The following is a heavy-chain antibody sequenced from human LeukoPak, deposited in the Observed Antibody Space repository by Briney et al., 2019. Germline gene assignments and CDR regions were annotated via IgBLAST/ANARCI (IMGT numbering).Heavy chain of an antibody. D-gene: IGHD5-24*01. J-gene: IGHJ4*02. Sequence: PSETLSLTCSVSGGSISSSSSYWGWIRQPPGKGLEWIGSIYYSGSSFDNPALKSRVTISVDTSKNQFSLKLSSVTAADTAVYYCARHRSGWLQSSFWGQGTLVTVSS. CDR3: ARHRSGWLQSSF. CDR2: IYYSGSS. CDR1: GGSISSSSSY. V-gene: IGHV4-39*01.